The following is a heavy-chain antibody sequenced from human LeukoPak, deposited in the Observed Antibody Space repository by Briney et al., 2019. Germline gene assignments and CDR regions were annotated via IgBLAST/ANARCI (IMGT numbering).Heavy chain of an antibody. CDR2: IRGSGGTT. V-gene: IGHV3-23*01. CDR1: GFTFSSFA. J-gene: IGHJ4*02. D-gene: IGHD3-3*01. CDR3: AKLGDYDFWSGYLLFDY. Sequence: GGSLRLSCAASGFTFSSFAMSWVRQAPGKGLEWVSAIRGSGGTTYYADSVKGRFTISRDNSKNTLYLQMNSLRAEDTAVYFCAKLGDYDFWSGYLLFDYWGQGTLVTVSS.